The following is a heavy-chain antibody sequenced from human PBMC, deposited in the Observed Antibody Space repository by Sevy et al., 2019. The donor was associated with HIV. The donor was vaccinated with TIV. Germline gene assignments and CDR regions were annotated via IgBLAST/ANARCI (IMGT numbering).Heavy chain of an antibody. Sequence: SETLSLTCTVSGGSISSSSYYWGWIRQPPGKGLEWIGSIYYSGSTYYNPSLKSRVTISVDTSKNQFSLKLSSVTAADTAVYYCARRGIAVAGAYYYYSMDVWGQGTTVTVSS. J-gene: IGHJ6*02. CDR2: IYYSGST. D-gene: IGHD6-19*01. CDR1: GGSISSSSYY. CDR3: ARRGIAVAGAYYYYSMDV. V-gene: IGHV4-39*01.